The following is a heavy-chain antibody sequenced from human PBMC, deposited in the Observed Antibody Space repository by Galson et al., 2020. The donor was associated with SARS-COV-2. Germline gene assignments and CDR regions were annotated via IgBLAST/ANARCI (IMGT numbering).Heavy chain of an antibody. D-gene: IGHD3-10*02. J-gene: IGHJ6*02. CDR3: AREHYVSYGMDV. CDR1: GFTFSSYW. Sequence: GGSLRLSCAASGFTFSSYWMHWVRQAPGKGLVWVSCINSDGSSTSYADSVKGRFTISRDNAKNTLYLQMNSLRAEDTAVYYCAREHYVSYGMDVWGQGTTVTVSS. V-gene: IGHV3-74*01. CDR2: INSDGSST.